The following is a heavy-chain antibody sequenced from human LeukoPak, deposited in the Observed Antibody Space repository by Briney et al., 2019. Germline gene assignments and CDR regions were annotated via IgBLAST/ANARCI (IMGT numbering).Heavy chain of an antibody. Sequence: PGGSLRLSCAASGFTFSSYAMTWVRQAPGKGLEWVANIKQDGSEKNYVDSVKGRFTISRDNVRNSLYLQMNSLRAEDTAVYYCARGNWEPSDYWGQGTLVTVSS. V-gene: IGHV3-7*04. D-gene: IGHD7-27*01. CDR2: IKQDGSEK. CDR3: ARGNWEPSDY. J-gene: IGHJ4*02. CDR1: GFTFSSYA.